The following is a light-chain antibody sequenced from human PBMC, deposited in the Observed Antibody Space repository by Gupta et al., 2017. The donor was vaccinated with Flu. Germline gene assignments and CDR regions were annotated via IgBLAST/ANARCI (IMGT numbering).Light chain of an antibody. J-gene: IGLJ3*02. CDR2: DNN. Sequence: QSVLTQPPSVSAAPGQKVTISCSGSSTNIGNNYVSWYQQLPGTAPKLLNYDNNKRSSVIPGRFSGSKSGTSATLGITGLQTGDEADYYCGTWDSSLSAGVFGGGTKLTVL. CDR1: STNIGNNY. CDR3: GTWDSSLSAGV. V-gene: IGLV1-51*01.